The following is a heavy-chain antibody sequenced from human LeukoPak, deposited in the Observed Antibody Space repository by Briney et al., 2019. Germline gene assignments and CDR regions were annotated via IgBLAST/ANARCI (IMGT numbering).Heavy chain of an antibody. V-gene: IGHV3-21*01. D-gene: IGHD2-15*01. CDR2: ITASSIYI. CDR3: ARVLRDYYFDF. Sequence: GGSLRLSCAASGFAFSGYNMNWVRQAPGKGLEWISSITASSIYIHHADSVKGRFTVSRDNAKNLLFLQMDSLRAEDTAVYYCARVLRDYYFDFWGQGTLVTVSS. J-gene: IGHJ4*02. CDR1: GFAFSGYN.